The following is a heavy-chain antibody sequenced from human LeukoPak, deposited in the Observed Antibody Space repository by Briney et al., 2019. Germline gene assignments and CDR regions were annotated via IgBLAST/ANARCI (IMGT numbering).Heavy chain of an antibody. CDR3: ARGPTYYDFWSGYSNPYNWFDP. Sequence: ASVKVSCKASGYTFTSYDINWVRQATGQGLEWMGWMNPNSGNTGYAQKFQGRVTITRNTSISTAYMELSSLRSEDTAVYYCARGPTYYDFWSGYSNPYNWFDPWGQGTLVTVSS. CDR2: MNPNSGNT. CDR1: GYTFTSYD. J-gene: IGHJ5*02. V-gene: IGHV1-8*03. D-gene: IGHD3-3*01.